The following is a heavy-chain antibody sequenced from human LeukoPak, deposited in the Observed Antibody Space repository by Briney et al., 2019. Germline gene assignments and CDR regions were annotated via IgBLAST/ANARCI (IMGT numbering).Heavy chain of an antibody. CDR3: AKSDIVGVPAANIDY. J-gene: IGHJ4*02. Sequence: GGSLRLSCAASGFTFSSYAMSWVRQAPGKGLEWVSAISGSGDSTYYADSVKGRFTISRDNSKNTLYLQMNSLRAEDTAVYYCAKSDIVGVPAANIDYWGQGTLVTVSS. V-gene: IGHV3-23*01. D-gene: IGHD2-2*01. CDR1: GFTFSSYA. CDR2: ISGSGDST.